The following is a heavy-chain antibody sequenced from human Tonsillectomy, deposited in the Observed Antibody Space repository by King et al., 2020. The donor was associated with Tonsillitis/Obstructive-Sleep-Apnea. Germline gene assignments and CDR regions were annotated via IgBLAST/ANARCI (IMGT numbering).Heavy chain of an antibody. V-gene: IGHV1-2*04. J-gene: IGHJ4*02. CDR1: GYTFTGYY. Sequence: QLVQSGAEVKKPGASVKVSCKASGYTFTGYYMHWVRQAPGQGLEWMGWITPNSGVTNYAQKFQGWVTMTRETSISTAYMELSRLRSDDTAVYYCARGRYGSYYFDYWGQGTLVTVSS. D-gene: IGHD1-26*01. CDR2: ITPNSGVT. CDR3: ARGRYGSYYFDY.